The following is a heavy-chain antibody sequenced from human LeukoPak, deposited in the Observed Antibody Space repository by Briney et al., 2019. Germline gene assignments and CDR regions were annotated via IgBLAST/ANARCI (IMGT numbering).Heavy chain of an antibody. V-gene: IGHV3-13*04. Sequence: GGSLRLSCAASGFTFSSYDMHWVRQGTGKGLEWVLGVGTAGDTYYPGSVKGRFTISRENAKNSLYLQMNSLRAGDTAVYYCARGLYYGSDGGKFDYWGQGTLVTVSS. CDR2: VGTAGDT. CDR1: GFTFSSYD. J-gene: IGHJ4*02. CDR3: ARGLYYGSDGGKFDY. D-gene: IGHD3-10*01.